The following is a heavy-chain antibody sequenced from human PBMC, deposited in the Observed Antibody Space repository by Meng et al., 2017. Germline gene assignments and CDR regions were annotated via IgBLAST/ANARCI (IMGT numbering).Heavy chain of an antibody. Sequence: ESLKISCTVSNYSISSGYYWGWIRQPPGKGLEWIGSIYHSGSTYYNPSLKSRVTISVDTSKNQFSLKLSSVTAADTAVYYCARVEQYYGDYVAYWGQGTLVTVSS. CDR1: NYSISSGYY. CDR2: IYHSGST. V-gene: IGHV4-38-2*02. D-gene: IGHD4-17*01. CDR3: ARVEQYYGDYVAY. J-gene: IGHJ4*02.